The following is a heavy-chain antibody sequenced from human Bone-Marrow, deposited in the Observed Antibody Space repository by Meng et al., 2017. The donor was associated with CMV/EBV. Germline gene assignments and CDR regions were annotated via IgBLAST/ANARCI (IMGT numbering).Heavy chain of an antibody. CDR3: ARDRSSYDFWSGYHTYYYYGMDV. J-gene: IGHJ6*02. V-gene: IGHV3-21*01. CDR2: ISSSSSYI. CDR1: GFTFSSYS. Sequence: GESPKISCAASGFTFSSYSMNWVRQAPGKGLEWVSSISSSSSYIYYADSVKGRFTISRDNAKNSLYLQMNSLRAEDTAVYYCARDRSSYDFWSGYHTYYYYGMDVWGQGTTVTVSS. D-gene: IGHD3-3*01.